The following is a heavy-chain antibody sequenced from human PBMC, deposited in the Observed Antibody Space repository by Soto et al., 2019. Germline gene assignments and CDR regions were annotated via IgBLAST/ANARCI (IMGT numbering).Heavy chain of an antibody. CDR1: GFTFSSYA. CDR3: VREVNSNNAPGTFDY. D-gene: IGHD3-22*01. Sequence: QVQLVEAGGGVVQPGRTLRLSCAASGFTFSSYAMHWVRQAPGKGLEWVAVIWYDASDKYYADSVKSRFTITRDNAGNTLYLHMTSLSGEDTAVYYCVREVNSNNAPGTFDYWGHGTLVTVSS. CDR2: IWYDASDK. V-gene: IGHV3-33*01. J-gene: IGHJ4*01.